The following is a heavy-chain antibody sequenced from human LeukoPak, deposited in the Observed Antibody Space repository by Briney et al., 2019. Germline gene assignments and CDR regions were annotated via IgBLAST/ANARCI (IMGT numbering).Heavy chain of an antibody. D-gene: IGHD5-24*01. J-gene: IGHJ6*03. CDR3: ARERRVMARNHYYYYMDV. CDR1: GGTFSSYT. V-gene: IGHV1-69*16. Sequence: GASVKVSCKASGGTFSSYTISWVRQAPGQGLEWVGRIIPILGTANYAQKFQGRVTITTDESTSTAYMELSSLRSEDTAVYYCARERRVMARNHYYYYMDVWGKGTTVTVSS. CDR2: IIPILGTA.